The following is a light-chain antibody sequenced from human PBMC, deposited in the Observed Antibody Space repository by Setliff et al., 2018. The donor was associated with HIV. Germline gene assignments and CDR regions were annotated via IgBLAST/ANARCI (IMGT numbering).Light chain of an antibody. CDR1: SSDVGGYNY. J-gene: IGLJ1*01. V-gene: IGLV2-14*01. CDR3: SSYASSNTLP. Sequence: QSVLTQPASVSGSPGQSITISCTGTSSDVGGYNYVSWYQRHPGKAPKLMIYEVSNRPSGVSNRFSGSKSGNTASLTISGLQAEDVADYYCSSYASSNTLPFGTGTKVTVL. CDR2: EVS.